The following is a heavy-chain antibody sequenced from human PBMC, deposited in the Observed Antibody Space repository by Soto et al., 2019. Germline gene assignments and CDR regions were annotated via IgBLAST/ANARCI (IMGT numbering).Heavy chain of an antibody. D-gene: IGHD3-3*01. CDR2: ISAYNGNT. CDR3: ARDPHAYDFWSGLYYYYGMDV. V-gene: IGHV1-18*04. CDR1: GYTFTSYG. Sequence: ASVKVSCKASGYTFTSYGISWVRQAPGQGLEWMGWISAYNGNTNYAQKLQGRVTMTTDTSTSTAYMELRSLRSDDTAVYYCARDPHAYDFWSGLYYYYGMDVWGQGTKVTVSS. J-gene: IGHJ6*02.